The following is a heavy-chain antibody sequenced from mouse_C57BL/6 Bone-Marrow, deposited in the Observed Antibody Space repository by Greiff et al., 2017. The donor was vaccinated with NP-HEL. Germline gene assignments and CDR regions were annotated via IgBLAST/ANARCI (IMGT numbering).Heavy chain of an antibody. CDR3: AREDYSNYVGY. D-gene: IGHD2-5*01. CDR1: GYTLTSYW. J-gene: IGHJ2*01. V-gene: IGHV1-50*01. CDR2: IDPSDSYT. Sequence: QVQLQQPGAELVKPGASVKLSCKASGYTLTSYWMQWVKQRPGQGLEWIGEIDPSDSYTNYNQKFKGKATLTVDTSSSTAYMQLSSLTSEDSAVYYCAREDYSNYVGYWGQGTT.